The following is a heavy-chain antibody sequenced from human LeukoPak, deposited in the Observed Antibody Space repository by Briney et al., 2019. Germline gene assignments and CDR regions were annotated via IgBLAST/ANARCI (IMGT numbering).Heavy chain of an antibody. CDR2: ISGSGGST. V-gene: IGHV3-23*01. D-gene: IGHD6-19*01. CDR3: ARNIAVAGSSDY. CDR1: GFTFSSYA. Sequence: GGSLRLSCAASGFTFSSYAMSWVRQAPGKGLEWVSAISGSGGSTYYADSVKGRFTISRDNSKNTLYLQMNSLRAEDTAVYYCARNIAVAGSSDYWGQGTLVTVSS. J-gene: IGHJ4*02.